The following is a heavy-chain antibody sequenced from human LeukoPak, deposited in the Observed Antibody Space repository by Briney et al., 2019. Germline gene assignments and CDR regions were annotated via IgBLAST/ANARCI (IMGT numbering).Heavy chain of an antibody. CDR2: ISSSSSYI. V-gene: IGHV3-21*01. D-gene: IGHD4-17*01. CDR3: ARMWDYGDYKD. CDR1: GFTFSSYS. J-gene: IGHJ4*02. Sequence: PGGSLRLSCAASGFTFSSYSMNWVRQAPGKGLEWVSSISSSSSYIYYADSVKGRFTISRDNAKNSVFLQMNSLRGEDTAVCYCARMWDYGDYKDWGQGTLVTVSS.